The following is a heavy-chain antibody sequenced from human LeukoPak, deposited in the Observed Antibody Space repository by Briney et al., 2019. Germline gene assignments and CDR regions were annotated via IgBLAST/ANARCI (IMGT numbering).Heavy chain of an antibody. CDR3: AKDDAWLRFGE. J-gene: IGHJ4*02. V-gene: IGHV3-23*01. CDR1: GFTFSIYG. D-gene: IGHD3-10*01. Sequence: GGSLRLSCAASGFTFSIYGMGWVRQAPGKGLEWVSGISPSGDIRYYADSVKGRFTISRDNSKNTLYLEVISLTAEDTAVYYCAKDDAWLRFGEWSQGTLVTVSS. CDR2: ISPSGDIR.